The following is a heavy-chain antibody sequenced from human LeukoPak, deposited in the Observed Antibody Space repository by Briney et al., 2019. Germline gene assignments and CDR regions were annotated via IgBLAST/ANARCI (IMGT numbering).Heavy chain of an antibody. CDR1: GFTFSSYG. Sequence: GGSLRLSCAASGFTFSSYGMHWVRQAPGKGLEWLAVISYGGSNKFYADSVKGRFTISRDNSKNTLYLQMNSLRAEDTAVYYCAKDVGMIGYCSGGSCYAIDYWGQGTLVTVSS. D-gene: IGHD2-15*01. J-gene: IGHJ4*02. V-gene: IGHV3-30*18. CDR3: AKDVGMIGYCSGGSCYAIDY. CDR2: ISYGGSNK.